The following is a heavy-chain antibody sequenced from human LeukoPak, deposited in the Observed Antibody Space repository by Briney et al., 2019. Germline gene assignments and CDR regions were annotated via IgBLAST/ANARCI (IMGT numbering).Heavy chain of an antibody. CDR3: ARERKVPTAIGIDY. D-gene: IGHD2-2*01. V-gene: IGHV4-30-4*01. Sequence: SETLSLTCSVSGGSISSDAYYWTWIRQPPGKGLEWIGYIYYSGSSYYNPSLKSRVTISVDTSKNQFSLKLSFVTAADTAIYYCARERKVPTAIGIDYWGQGTLVTVSS. CDR2: IYYSGSS. J-gene: IGHJ4*02. CDR1: GGSISSDAYY.